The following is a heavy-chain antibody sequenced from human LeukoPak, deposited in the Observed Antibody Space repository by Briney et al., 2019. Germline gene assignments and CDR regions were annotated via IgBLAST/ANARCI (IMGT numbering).Heavy chain of an antibody. J-gene: IGHJ5*02. V-gene: IGHV4-30-4*01. Sequence: SETLSLTCTVSGGSISSGDYYWSWIRQPPGKGLEWIGYIYYSGSTYYNPSLKRRITISVDTSKNQFSLKLSSVTAADTAVYYCARVQRGITMVRGVWFDPWGQGTLVTVSS. CDR3: ARVQRGITMVRGVWFDP. CDR1: GGSISSGDYY. CDR2: IYYSGST. D-gene: IGHD3-10*01.